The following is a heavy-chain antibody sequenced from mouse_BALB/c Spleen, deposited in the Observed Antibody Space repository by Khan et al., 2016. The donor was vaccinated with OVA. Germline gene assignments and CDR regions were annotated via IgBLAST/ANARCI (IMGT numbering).Heavy chain of an antibody. V-gene: IGHV1S81*02. J-gene: IGHJ2*01. CDR1: GYTFTSYW. CDR3: ERIKKIVAPYFDY. Sequence: VQLQQSGAELVKAGASVKMSCKASGYTFTSYWMHWVKQRLGQGLEWFAETNPTNGRTYYNEKFKSKATLTVDKSSSTAYMLLSGPTFEASAVYYCERIKKIVAPYFDYWGQGTTPPVSS. CDR2: TNPTNGRT. D-gene: IGHD1-1*01.